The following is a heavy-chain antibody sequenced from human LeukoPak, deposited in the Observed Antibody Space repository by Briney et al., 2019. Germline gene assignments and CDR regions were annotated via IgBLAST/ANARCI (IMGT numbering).Heavy chain of an antibody. CDR2: IIPILGIA. D-gene: IGHD2-21*02. J-gene: IGHJ4*02. V-gene: IGHV1-69*04. CDR3: ARDLVVVTANRYYFDY. Sequence: SVKVSCKASGGTFSSYAISWVRQAPGQGHEWMGRIIPILGIANYAQKFQGRVTITADKSTSTAYMELSSLRSEDTAVYYCARDLVVVTANRYYFDYWGQGTLVTVSS. CDR1: GGTFSSYA.